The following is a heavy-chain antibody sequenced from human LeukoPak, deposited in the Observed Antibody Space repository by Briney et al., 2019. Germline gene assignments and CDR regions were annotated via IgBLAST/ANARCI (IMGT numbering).Heavy chain of an antibody. CDR2: IYYSGST. Sequence: SETLSLTCTVSGGSISSYYWSWIRQPPGKGLEWIGYIYYSGSTNYNPSLKSRVTISVDTSKNQFSLKLSSVTAADTAVYYCAMIWGGYNYDYWGQGTLVTVSS. D-gene: IGHD5-24*01. CDR1: GGSISSYY. J-gene: IGHJ4*02. V-gene: IGHV4-59*08. CDR3: AMIWGGYNYDY.